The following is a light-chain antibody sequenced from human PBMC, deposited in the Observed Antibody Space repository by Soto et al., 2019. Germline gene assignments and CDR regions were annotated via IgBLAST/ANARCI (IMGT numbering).Light chain of an antibody. CDR3: QQYGSSPPRT. J-gene: IGKJ2*01. Sequence: EIVLTQSPGTLSLSPGERATLSCRASQSVSSSYLAWYQQKPGQAPRLLIFGASSRATDIPDRFSGSGSGTDFTLTISRLEPEDFPVYYCQQYGSSPPRTFGQGTKLEIK. CDR1: QSVSSSY. CDR2: GAS. V-gene: IGKV3-20*01.